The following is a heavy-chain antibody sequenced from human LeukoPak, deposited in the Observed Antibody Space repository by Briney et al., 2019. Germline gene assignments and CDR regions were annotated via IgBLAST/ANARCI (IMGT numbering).Heavy chain of an antibody. Sequence: SETLSLTCTVSGYSISSGYYWGWIRQPPGKGLEWIGSIYHSGSTYYNPSLKSRVAIFVDASENQFSLRLTSVNAADTALYYCATTNDYTRGGYDNWGQGTLVTVSS. CDR3: ATTNDYTRGGYDN. CDR2: IYHSGST. V-gene: IGHV4-38-2*02. J-gene: IGHJ4*02. D-gene: IGHD4-11*01. CDR1: GYSISSGYY.